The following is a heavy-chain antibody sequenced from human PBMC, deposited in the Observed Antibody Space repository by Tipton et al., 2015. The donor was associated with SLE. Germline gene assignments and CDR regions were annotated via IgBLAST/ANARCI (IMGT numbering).Heavy chain of an antibody. V-gene: IGHV4-59*01. CDR1: GGSISSYY. CDR2: IYYSGST. J-gene: IGHJ3*02. CDR3: AREPRPRGALKGAFDI. Sequence: TLSLTCTVSGGSISSYYWSWIRQPPGKGLEWIGYIYYSGSTSYNPSLKSRVTISVDTSKNQFSLKLSSVTAADTAVYYCAREPRPRGALKGAFDIWGQGTMVTVSS.